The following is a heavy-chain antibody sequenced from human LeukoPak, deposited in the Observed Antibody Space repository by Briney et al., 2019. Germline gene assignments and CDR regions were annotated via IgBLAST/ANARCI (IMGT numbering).Heavy chain of an antibody. CDR3: ARDFRGDTAMVTDYFDY. J-gene: IGHJ4*02. CDR2: IKQDGSEK. CDR1: GFTFSSYW. D-gene: IGHD5-18*01. Sequence: PGGSLRLSCAASGFTFSSYWMSWVRQAPGKGLEWVANIKQDGSEKYYVDSVKGRFTISRDNAKNSLYLQMNSLRAEDTAVYYCARDFRGDTAMVTDYFDYWGQGTLVTVSS. V-gene: IGHV3-7*01.